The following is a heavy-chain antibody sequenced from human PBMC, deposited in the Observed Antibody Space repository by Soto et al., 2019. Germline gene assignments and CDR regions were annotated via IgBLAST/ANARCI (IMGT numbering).Heavy chain of an antibody. D-gene: IGHD2-15*01. V-gene: IGHV1-2*04. J-gene: IGHJ4*02. CDR3: ARGKVVPAAICSGGSCYALSFDY. Sequence: ASVKVSCKASGYTFTGYYMHWVRQAPGQGLEWMGWINPNSGGTNYAQKFQGWVTMTRDTSISTAYMELSRLRSDDTAVYYCARGKVVPAAICSGGSCYALSFDYWGQGTLVTVSS. CDR2: INPNSGGT. CDR1: GYTFTGYY.